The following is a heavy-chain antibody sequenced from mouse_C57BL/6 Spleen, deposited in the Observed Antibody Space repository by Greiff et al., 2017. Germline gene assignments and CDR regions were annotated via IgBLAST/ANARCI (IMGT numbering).Heavy chain of an antibody. Sequence: QVQLQQPGAELVKPGASVKLSCKASGYTFTSYWMQWVNQRPGQGLEWIGEIDPSDSYTNYNQKFKGKATLTVDTSSSTAYMQLSSLTSEDSAVYYCARSDWDFYYFDYWGQGTTLTVSS. J-gene: IGHJ2*01. CDR1: GYTFTSYW. CDR3: ARSDWDFYYFDY. CDR2: IDPSDSYT. D-gene: IGHD4-1*01. V-gene: IGHV1-50*01.